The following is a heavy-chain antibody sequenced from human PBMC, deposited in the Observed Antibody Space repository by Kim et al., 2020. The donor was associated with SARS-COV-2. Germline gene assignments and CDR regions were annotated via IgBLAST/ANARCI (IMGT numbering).Heavy chain of an antibody. J-gene: IGHJ3*02. D-gene: IGHD3-9*01. Sequence: SRVTISVDTSKNQFSLKLSSVTAADTAVYYCARDNYDILTGSGLADAFDIWGQGTMVTVSS. V-gene: IGHV4-31*02. CDR3: ARDNYDILTGSGLADAFDI.